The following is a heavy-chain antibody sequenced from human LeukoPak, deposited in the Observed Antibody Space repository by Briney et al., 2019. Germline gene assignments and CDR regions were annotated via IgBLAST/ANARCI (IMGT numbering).Heavy chain of an antibody. D-gene: IGHD6-19*01. V-gene: IGHV4-59*01. CDR1: GGSISTYY. CDR2: IYYSGST. Sequence: PSETLSLTCTVSGGSISTYYWSWIRQPPGKGLEWIGYIYYSGSTNYNPSLKSRVTISVDTPKNQHSLKLNSLSAADTAVYYCVRGSGWYLYWGQGTLVTVSS. J-gene: IGHJ4*02. CDR3: VRGSGWYLY.